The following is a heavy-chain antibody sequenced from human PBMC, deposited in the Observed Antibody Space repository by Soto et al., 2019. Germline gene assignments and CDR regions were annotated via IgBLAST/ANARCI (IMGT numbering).Heavy chain of an antibody. J-gene: IGHJ4*02. D-gene: IGHD6-25*01. Sequence: EVQLVESGGGLVQPGGSLRLSCVGSGFIFSDYEMNWVRQAPGKGLEWVSYISTGGVTIYYADSVKGRFTISRDNAKNSLFLQMNSLRAEDTAAYYCARQTAADPSFEYWGQGTRVTFSS. CDR2: ISTGGVTI. CDR3: ARQTAADPSFEY. V-gene: IGHV3-48*03. CDR1: GFIFSDYE.